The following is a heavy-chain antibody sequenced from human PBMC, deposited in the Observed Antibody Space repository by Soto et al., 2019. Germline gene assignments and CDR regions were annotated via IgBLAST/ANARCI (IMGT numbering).Heavy chain of an antibody. Sequence: EVQLVESGGGLVQPGRSLRLSCAASGFSFEEYAMHWVRQSPGKGLEWVAGIGWDGESLAYADSVKGRFTISRDNTKNSLYLEMKSLRPEDTALYYCATVLTFFSNMEDTVAFDSWGQGTLVVVSS. J-gene: IGHJ4*02. CDR1: GFSFEEYA. V-gene: IGHV3-9*01. CDR2: IGWDGESL. CDR3: ATVLTFFSNMEDTVAFDS. D-gene: IGHD5-18*01.